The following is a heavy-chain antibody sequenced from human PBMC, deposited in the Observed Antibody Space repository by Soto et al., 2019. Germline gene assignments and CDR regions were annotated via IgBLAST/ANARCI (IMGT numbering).Heavy chain of an antibody. CDR2: IWYDGSNK. Sequence: QVQLVESGGGVVQPGRSLRLSCAASGFTFSSYGMHWVRQAPGKGLEWVAVIWYDGSNKYYADSVKGRFTISRDNSQNTLFLQMTSSGAEDTAMYYCARGLAYDSSGYYLDLVFDYWGQGTLVTVSS. D-gene: IGHD3-22*01. V-gene: IGHV3-33*01. J-gene: IGHJ4*02. CDR3: ARGLAYDSSGYYLDLVFDY. CDR1: GFTFSSYG.